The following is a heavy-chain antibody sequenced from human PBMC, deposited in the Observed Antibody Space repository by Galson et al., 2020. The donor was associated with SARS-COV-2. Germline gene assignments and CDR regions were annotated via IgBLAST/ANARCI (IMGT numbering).Heavy chain of an antibody. CDR3: ARGRELLGGVNDGLHI. CDR2: ISGYIGNT. V-gene: IGHV1-18*01. Sequence: GESLKISCKASGYIFTNYDISWVRQAPGQGLEWMGWISGYIGNTNYAQNLQGRVTMTRDTSTSTAYMEVRSLRSDDTAVYYCARGRELLGGVNDGLHIWGQGTVVSVSS. D-gene: IGHD1-26*01. J-gene: IGHJ3*02. CDR1: GYIFTNYD.